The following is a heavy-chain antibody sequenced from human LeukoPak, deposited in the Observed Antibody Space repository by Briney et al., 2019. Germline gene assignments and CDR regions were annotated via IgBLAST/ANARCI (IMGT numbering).Heavy chain of an antibody. CDR1: GGTFSSYA. CDR2: IIPILGIA. V-gene: IGHV1-69*04. J-gene: IGHJ6*02. D-gene: IGHD5-12*01. CDR3: ARSGYSGYGEGNYYGMDV. Sequence: SVKVSCKASGGTFSSYAISWVRQAPGQGLEWMGRIIPILGIANYAQKFQGRVTITADKSTSTAYMELSSLRSEDTAVYYCARSGYSGYGEGNYYGMDVWGQGTTVTVSS.